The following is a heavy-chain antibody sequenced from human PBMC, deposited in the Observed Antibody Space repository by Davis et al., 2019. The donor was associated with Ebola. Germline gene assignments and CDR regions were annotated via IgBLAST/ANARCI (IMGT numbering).Heavy chain of an antibody. CDR2: FSASEGHT. CDR3: ARDVGGRAGY. Sequence: PGGSLRLSCAASGFTFSNYDMSWVRHVPGKGLEWVSTFSASEGHTHYSDSVRGRFTISRANAKNTLFLQMNSLRADDTAVYYCARDVGGRAGYWGQGTLVTVSS. V-gene: IGHV3-23*01. CDR1: GFTFSNYD. J-gene: IGHJ4*02.